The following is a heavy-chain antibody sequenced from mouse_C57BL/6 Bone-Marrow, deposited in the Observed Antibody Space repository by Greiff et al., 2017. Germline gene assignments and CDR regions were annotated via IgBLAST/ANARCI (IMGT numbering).Heavy chain of an antibody. D-gene: IGHD1-1*01. CDR3: KGGSSSLYYFDY. J-gene: IGHJ2*01. CDR1: GYTFTSYW. Sequence: EVKLVESGTVLARPGASVKMSCKTSGYTFTSYWMHWVKQRPGQGLEWIGAIYPGNSDTSYNQKFKGKAKLTAVTSASTAYMELSSLTNEDSAVYYCKGGSSSLYYFDYWGQGTTLTVSS. V-gene: IGHV1-5*01. CDR2: IYPGNSDT.